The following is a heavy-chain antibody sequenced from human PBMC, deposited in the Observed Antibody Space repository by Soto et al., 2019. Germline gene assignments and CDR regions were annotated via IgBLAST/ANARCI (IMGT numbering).Heavy chain of an antibody. CDR1: GFTFSSYS. CDR3: ARTNYDYVWGSYRSPSDY. V-gene: IGHV3-21*01. J-gene: IGHJ4*02. Sequence: GGSLRLSCAASGFTFSSYSMNWVRQAPGKGLEWVSSISSSSSYIYYADSVKGRFTISRDNAKNSLYLQMNSLRAEDTAVYYCARTNYDYVWGSYRSPSDYWGQGTLVTV. D-gene: IGHD3-16*02. CDR2: ISSSSSYI.